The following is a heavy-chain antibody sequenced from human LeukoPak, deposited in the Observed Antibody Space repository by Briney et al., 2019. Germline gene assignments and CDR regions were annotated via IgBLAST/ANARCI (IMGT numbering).Heavy chain of an antibody. D-gene: IGHD3-3*01. V-gene: IGHV4-61*02. CDR1: GGSISSGSYY. CDR3: ARTYYDFWSGYPPTDY. Sequence: SETLSLTCTVSGGSISSGSYYWSWIRQPAGKGLEWIGRIYTSGSTNYNPSLKSRVTISVDTSKNQFSPKLSSVTAADTAVYYCARTYYDFWSGYPPTDYWGQGTLVTVSS. CDR2: IYTSGST. J-gene: IGHJ4*02.